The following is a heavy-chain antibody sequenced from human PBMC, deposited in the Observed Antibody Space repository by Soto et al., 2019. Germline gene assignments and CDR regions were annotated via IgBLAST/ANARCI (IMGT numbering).Heavy chain of an antibody. D-gene: IGHD3-22*01. CDR3: ARAFYYDSSGYITDY. Sequence: GGSLRLSCAASGFTFSTYAMSWVRQAPGKGLEWVSTIDNSGGITYYADSVKGRFTISRDNSKNTLYLQMNSLRAEDTAVYYCARAFYYDSSGYITDYWGQGTLVTVSS. V-gene: IGHV3-23*05. CDR1: GFTFSTYA. CDR2: IDNSGGIT. J-gene: IGHJ4*02.